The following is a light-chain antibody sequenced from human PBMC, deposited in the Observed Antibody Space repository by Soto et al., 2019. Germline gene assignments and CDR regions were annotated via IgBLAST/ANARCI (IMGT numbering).Light chain of an antibody. J-gene: IGLJ1*01. V-gene: IGLV2-8*01. Sequence: QSALTQPPSASGSPGQSVTISCTGTSSDVGGYDYVSWYQQHPGKAPKLLIYDVTARPSGVPARFSGSKSGNTASLTISGLQAEDEAEYYCCSYVGATTYVFGSGTKVTVL. CDR1: SSDVGGYDY. CDR2: DVT. CDR3: CSYVGATTYV.